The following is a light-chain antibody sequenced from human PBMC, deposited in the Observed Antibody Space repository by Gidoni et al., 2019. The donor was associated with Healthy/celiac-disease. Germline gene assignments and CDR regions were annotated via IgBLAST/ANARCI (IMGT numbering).Light chain of an antibody. CDR1: SSDVGGYNY. CDR3: SSHTSSSPL. CDR2: EVS. J-gene: IGLJ2*01. Sequence: QSALTQPASVSGSPGQSITISCTGTSSDVGGYNYVSWYQQPPGKAPKLMIYEVSNRPSGVSNRFSGSKSGNTASLTISGLQAEDEADYYCSSHTSSSPLFGGGTKVTVL. V-gene: IGLV2-14*01.